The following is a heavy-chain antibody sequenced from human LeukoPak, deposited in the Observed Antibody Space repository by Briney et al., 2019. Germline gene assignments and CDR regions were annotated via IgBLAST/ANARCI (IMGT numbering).Heavy chain of an antibody. CDR2: LIPIFGTA. Sequence: SVKVSCKASGDTFSSYATSWVRQAPGQGLEWRGGLIPIFGTANYAQKFQGRVTMTTDESTSTAYMELSSLRAEDTAVYYCARDREAGSSWTFDYWGQGTLATVSS. D-gene: IGHD6-13*01. CDR3: ARDREAGSSWTFDY. J-gene: IGHJ4*02. V-gene: IGHV1-69*05. CDR1: GDTFSSYA.